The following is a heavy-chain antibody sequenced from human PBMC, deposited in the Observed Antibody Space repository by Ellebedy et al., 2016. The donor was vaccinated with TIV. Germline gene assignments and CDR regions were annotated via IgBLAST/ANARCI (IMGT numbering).Heavy chain of an antibody. D-gene: IGHD6-6*01. CDR2: IGTDMGNT. J-gene: IGHJ1*01. V-gene: IGHV1-18*04. CDR1: GYTFTDYG. Sequence: AASVKVSCKASGYTFTDYGITWLRQAPGQGLEWMGWIGTDMGNTNYAQKFRGRVTMTTDTSTTTGYMELRSLRSDDTALYYCERDRDIRSSSDFQHWGQGTLVTVSS. CDR3: ERDRDIRSSSDFQH.